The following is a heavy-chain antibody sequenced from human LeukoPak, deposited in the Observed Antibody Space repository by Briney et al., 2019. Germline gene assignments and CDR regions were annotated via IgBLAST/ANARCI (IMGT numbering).Heavy chain of an antibody. V-gene: IGHV4-34*01. CDR3: ARDAMYCSSTSCRSPMAGHFDY. J-gene: IGHJ4*02. CDR1: GGSFSGYY. Sequence: SETLSLTCAVYGGSFSGYYWSWIRQPPGKGLEWIGEINHSGSTNYNPSLKSRVTISVDTSKNQFSLKLSSVTAADTAVYYCARDAMYCSSTSCRSPMAGHFDYWGQGTLVTVSS. CDR2: INHSGST. D-gene: IGHD2-2*01.